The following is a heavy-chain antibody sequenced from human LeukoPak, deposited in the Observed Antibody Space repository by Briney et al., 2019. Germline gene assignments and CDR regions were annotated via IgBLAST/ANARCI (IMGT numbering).Heavy chain of an antibody. J-gene: IGHJ5*02. Sequence: GASVKVSCKASGYTFTGYYMHWVRQAPGQGLEWMGWISAYNGNTNYAQKLQGRVTMTTDTSTSTAYMELRSLRSDDTAVYYCARDLKIQLWYLDPWGQGTLVTVSS. CDR2: ISAYNGNT. V-gene: IGHV1-18*04. CDR3: ARDLKIQLWYLDP. CDR1: GYTFTGYY. D-gene: IGHD5-18*01.